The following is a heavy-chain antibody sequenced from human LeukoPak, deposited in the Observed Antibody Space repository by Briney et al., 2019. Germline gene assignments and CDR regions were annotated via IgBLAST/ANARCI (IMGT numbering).Heavy chain of an antibody. J-gene: IGHJ4*02. Sequence: ASVKVPCKASGYTFTGHYMHCVRQDPGQGLEWRGWINPNNGGTNYAQKFQGRVTMTRDTSINTAYMELSRLRSDDTAVYYCARGYALYSGRYIDFDYWGQGTLVTVSS. CDR3: ARGYALYSGRYIDFDY. D-gene: IGHD1-26*01. CDR1: GYTFTGHY. V-gene: IGHV1-2*02. CDR2: INPNNGGT.